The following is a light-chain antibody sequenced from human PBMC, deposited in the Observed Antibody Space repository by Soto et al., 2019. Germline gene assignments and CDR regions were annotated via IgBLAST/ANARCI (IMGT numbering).Light chain of an antibody. V-gene: IGKV1-6*01. J-gene: IGKJ4*01. CDR2: SAS. CDR3: LQESNYPLT. CDR1: QGVRDD. Sequence: IQMTQSPSSLSASVGDRVTITCRASQGVRDDVGWYQQKPGKAPKLLIYSASTLQSGVPSRFSGSGSGKNFTLTNSGLQPEDFATYYCLQESNYPLTFGGGTKVEIK.